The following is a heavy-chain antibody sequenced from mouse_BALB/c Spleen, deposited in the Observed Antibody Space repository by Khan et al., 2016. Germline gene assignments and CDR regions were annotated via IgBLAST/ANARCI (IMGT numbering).Heavy chain of an antibody. CDR3: MNGNDYDVYFDY. J-gene: IGHJ2*01. CDR2: IRSKSNNYAT. Sequence: EVQLVESGGGLVQPKGSLKLSCAASGFTFNIYAMNWVRQAPGKGLEWVARIRSKSNNYATYYVDSVKDRFTISRDDSQSMLYLQMNNLKTEDTAMYYCMNGNDYDVYFDYWGQGIPLTVSS. V-gene: IGHV10-1*02. D-gene: IGHD2-4*01. CDR1: GFTFNIYA.